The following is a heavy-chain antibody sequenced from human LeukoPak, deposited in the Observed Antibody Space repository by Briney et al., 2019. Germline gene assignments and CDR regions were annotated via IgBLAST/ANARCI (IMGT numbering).Heavy chain of an antibody. Sequence: GGSLRLSCAASGFTFSDYYMSWIRRAPGKGRGWVSYISSSSSYTNYADSLKGRFTISRDNSKNSLFLQINSLRAEDTAVYYGGSPGAGSNFDCWGQGTLVTAST. CDR3: GSPGAGSNFDC. D-gene: IGHD1-26*01. CDR2: ISSSSSYT. V-gene: IGHV3-11*03. J-gene: IGHJ4*02. CDR1: GFTFSDYY.